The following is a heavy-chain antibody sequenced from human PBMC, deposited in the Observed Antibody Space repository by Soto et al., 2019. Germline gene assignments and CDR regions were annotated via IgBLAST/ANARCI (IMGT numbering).Heavy chain of an antibody. D-gene: IGHD3-10*01. J-gene: IGHJ4*02. CDR1: GYTFANYA. Sequence: EXSVKVSFTASGYTFANYASLLVRQAPGQGLECMGWNSAYNGNTIYAQKFQGRVTMTTDTSTRTAYMELRYLTSDDTAVYYCARGSEAWFGGLYGYWGQGTLVTVS. CDR3: ARGSEAWFGGLYGY. CDR2: NSAYNGNT. V-gene: IGHV1-18*01.